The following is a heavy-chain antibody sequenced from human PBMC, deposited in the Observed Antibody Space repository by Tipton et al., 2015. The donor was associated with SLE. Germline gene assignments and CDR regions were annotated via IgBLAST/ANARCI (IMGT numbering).Heavy chain of an antibody. D-gene: IGHD2-8*01. CDR3: AKVISGISAPNGGYGMDV. V-gene: IGHV3-7*01. CDR1: GFTFETYS. Sequence: SLRLSCAASGFTFETYSMSWVRQAPGKGLELVANIEPDGSEKSYVDSVKGRFTISRDNSKNTLYLQMNSLRSDDTAVYYCAKVISGISAPNGGYGMDVWGQGTTVIVSS. J-gene: IGHJ6*02. CDR2: IEPDGSEK.